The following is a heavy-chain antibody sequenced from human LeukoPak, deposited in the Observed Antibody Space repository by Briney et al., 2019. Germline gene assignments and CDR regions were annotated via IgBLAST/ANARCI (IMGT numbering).Heavy chain of an antibody. Sequence: GGSLRLSCAASGFTFSSYGMHWVRQAPGKGLEWVAVIWYDGSNKYYADSVKGRFTISRDNAKNSLYLQMNSLRAEDTAVYYCASPTRGGYSRWGQGTLVTVSS. CDR1: GFTFSSYG. V-gene: IGHV3-33*03. CDR3: ASPTRGGYSR. CDR2: IWYDGSNK. J-gene: IGHJ4*02. D-gene: IGHD3-22*01.